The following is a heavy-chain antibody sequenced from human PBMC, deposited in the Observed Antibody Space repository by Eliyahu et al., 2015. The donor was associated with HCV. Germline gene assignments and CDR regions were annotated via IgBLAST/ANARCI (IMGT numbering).Heavy chain of an antibody. CDR2: IYWDDDK. Sequence: QITLKESGPTLVKPTQTLTLTCTFXGFSLTTHXXGVAWIRQPPGKALEWLAVIYWDDDKNYSPSLKSRLTITRDTSKNQVVLTLTNMDPVDTATYYCAHTYFYDFSDYYRDAFDIWGQGTMVTVSS. D-gene: IGHD3-22*01. CDR3: AHTYFYDFSDYYRDAFDI. CDR1: GFSLTTHXXG. V-gene: IGHV2-5*02. J-gene: IGHJ3*02.